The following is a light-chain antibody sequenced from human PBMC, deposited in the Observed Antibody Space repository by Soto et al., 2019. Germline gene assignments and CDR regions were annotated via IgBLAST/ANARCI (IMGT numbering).Light chain of an antibody. Sequence: QSVLTQPPSASGTPGQRVTISCSGSSSNIGGNTVNWYQQLPGTAPKLLIVSNNQRPSVVPDRCSGSKLDTSATLAISGHQLEDEDDYCCAARDESLSGVVFGGGTKLTVL. J-gene: IGLJ2*01. V-gene: IGLV1-44*01. CDR1: SSNIGGNT. CDR2: SNN. CDR3: AARDESLSGVV.